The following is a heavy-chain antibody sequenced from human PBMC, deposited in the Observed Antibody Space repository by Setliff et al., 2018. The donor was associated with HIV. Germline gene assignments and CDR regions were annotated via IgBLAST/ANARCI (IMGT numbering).Heavy chain of an antibody. CDR1: GGTFSSYA. CDR3: ARGEGRDGYNLYYYYMDV. D-gene: IGHD2-21*01. V-gene: IGHV1-3*01. J-gene: IGHJ6*03. Sequence: ASVKVSCKASGGTFSSYAIHWVRQAPGQGLEWMGWINAGNGDTKYSHKFQGRVSITRDTSANTAYMELSSLTSDDTAVYYCARGEGRDGYNLYYYYMDVWGKGTTVTSP. CDR2: INAGNGDT.